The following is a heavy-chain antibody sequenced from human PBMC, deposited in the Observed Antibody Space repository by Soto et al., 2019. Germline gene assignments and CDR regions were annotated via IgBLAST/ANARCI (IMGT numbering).Heavy chain of an antibody. CDR3: AHRRVGRQLALGWFDP. J-gene: IGHJ5*02. CDR2: IYWDDDK. V-gene: IGHV2-5*02. CDR1: GFSLSTSGVG. D-gene: IGHD6-13*01. Sequence: QITLKESGPTLVKPTQTLTLTCTFSGFSLSTSGVGVGWIRQPPGKALEWLALIYWDDDKRYSPSLKSRLTITKATSKYQVVLTMTHMGPVDTSTYYCAHRRVGRQLALGWFDPWGQGTLVTVCS.